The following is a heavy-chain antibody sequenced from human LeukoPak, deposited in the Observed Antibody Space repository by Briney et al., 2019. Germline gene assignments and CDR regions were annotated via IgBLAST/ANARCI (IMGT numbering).Heavy chain of an antibody. CDR1: GFTFSSDW. CDR3: AKVDSSGWGRRDYFDY. CDR2: ISGSGGST. Sequence: GGSLRLSCAASGFTFSSDWMNWVRQAPGKGLEWVSAISGSGGSTYYADSVKGRFTISRDNSKNTLYLQMNSLRAEDTAVYYCAKVDSSGWGRRDYFDYWGQGTLVTVSS. J-gene: IGHJ4*02. D-gene: IGHD6-19*01. V-gene: IGHV3-23*01.